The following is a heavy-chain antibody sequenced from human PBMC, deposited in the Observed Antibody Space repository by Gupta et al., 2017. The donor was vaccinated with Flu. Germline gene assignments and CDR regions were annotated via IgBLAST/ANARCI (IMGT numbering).Heavy chain of an antibody. CDR3: SRDLAVSSTVAGTNWFDP. Sequence: EVQLVSSGGGLVQPARSLRLSCTASGFTFANYAVNWFRQAPGKGLEWIGFIRSKTFGGTAEFAASVKGRVIISRDDFTSIAYLEMNDLKTEDTAVYYCSRDLAVSSTVAGTNWFDPRGQGTRVTVSS. CDR2: IRSKTFGGTA. V-gene: IGHV3-49*03. CDR1: GFTFANYA. J-gene: IGHJ5*02. D-gene: IGHD6-19*01.